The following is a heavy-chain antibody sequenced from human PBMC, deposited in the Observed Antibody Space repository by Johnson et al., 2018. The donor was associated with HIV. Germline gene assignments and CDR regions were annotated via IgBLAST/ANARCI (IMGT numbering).Heavy chain of an antibody. D-gene: IGHD6-6*01. CDR1: GFTFSSYG. Sequence: QMLLVESGGGVVQPGRSLRLSCAASGFTFSSYGMHWVRQAPGKGLEWVAFIRCDGSNKYYADSVKGRFTISRDNSKNTLYLQMNSLRAEDTAVYYCARAGSSSDDAFDIWGQGTMVTVSS. CDR2: IRCDGSNK. J-gene: IGHJ3*02. V-gene: IGHV3-33*01. CDR3: ARAGSSSDDAFDI.